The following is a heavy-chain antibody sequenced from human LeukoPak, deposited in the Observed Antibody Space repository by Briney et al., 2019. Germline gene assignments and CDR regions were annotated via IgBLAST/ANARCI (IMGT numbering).Heavy chain of an antibody. D-gene: IGHD3-22*01. CDR3: ARDLGQYYDTSDNWFDP. CDR2: ISWNSGSI. CDR1: GFTFDDYA. J-gene: IGHJ5*02. V-gene: IGHV3-9*01. Sequence: GGSLRLSCAASGFTFDDYAMHWVRQAPGKGLEWVSGISWNSGSIGYADSVRGRFTISRDNAKNTLNLQMNSLRAEDTAVYYCARDLGQYYDTSDNWFDPWGQGTLVTVSS.